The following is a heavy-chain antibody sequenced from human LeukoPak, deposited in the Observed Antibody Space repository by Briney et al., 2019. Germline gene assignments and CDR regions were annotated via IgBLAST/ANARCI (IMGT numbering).Heavy chain of an antibody. CDR3: AREAAAADRTPAYYYYYYMDV. CDR2: IKTDGSQI. CDR1: GFTFSSYW. Sequence: GGSLRLSCVASGFTFSSYWMTWVRQAPGKGLEWVANIKTDGSQIYYVDSVKGRFTISRDNAKNSLYLQMNSLRAEDTAVYYCAREAAAADRTPAYYYYYYMDVWGKGTTVTVSS. D-gene: IGHD6-13*01. V-gene: IGHV3-7*01. J-gene: IGHJ6*03.